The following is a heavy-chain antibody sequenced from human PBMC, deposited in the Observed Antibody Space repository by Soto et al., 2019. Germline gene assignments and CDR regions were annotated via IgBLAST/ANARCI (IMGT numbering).Heavy chain of an antibody. CDR2: IYPNNFET. CDR3: ARLRLLVWIKGGGYYGMDV. CDR1: GYIFNTFW. Sequence: GESLKISCKGSGYIFNTFWIDWVRQVPGKGLEWMGIIYPNNFETFYSPSFEGHVTISVDKSTSTAYLQWDSLKASDSAMYYCARLRLLVWIKGGGYYGMDVWGQGTTVPVSS. J-gene: IGHJ6*02. D-gene: IGHD5-12*01. V-gene: IGHV5-51*01.